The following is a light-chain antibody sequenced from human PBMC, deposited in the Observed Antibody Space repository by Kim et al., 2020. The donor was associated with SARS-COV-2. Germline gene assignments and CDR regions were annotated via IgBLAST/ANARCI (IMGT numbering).Light chain of an antibody. Sequence: EIVLTQSPGTLSLSPGERATLSCRASQSVTSNSLAWYQQTLGRAPRLLIYAASRRATAIPDRFSGSGSGTDFTLTISGLEPEDFAVYFCQQYATSPRTFGQGTKVDIK. V-gene: IGKV3-20*01. CDR2: AAS. CDR3: QQYATSPRT. CDR1: QSVTSNS. J-gene: IGKJ1*01.